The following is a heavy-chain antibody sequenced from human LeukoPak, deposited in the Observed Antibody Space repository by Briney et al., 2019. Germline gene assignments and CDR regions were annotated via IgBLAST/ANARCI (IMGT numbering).Heavy chain of an antibody. CDR2: IYYGGSS. CDR1: AGSISNYY. V-gene: IGHV4-59*01. Sequence: SETLSLICTVSAGSISNYYWSWSRQPPGKGLEWVGCIYYGGSSNYNPSLKSRVTISVDTSKNQFSLKLSSVTAADPAVYYCARRRYYDSSGYYYYGMDVWGQGTTITVSS. J-gene: IGHJ6*02. CDR3: ARRRYYDSSGYYYYGMDV. D-gene: IGHD3-22*01.